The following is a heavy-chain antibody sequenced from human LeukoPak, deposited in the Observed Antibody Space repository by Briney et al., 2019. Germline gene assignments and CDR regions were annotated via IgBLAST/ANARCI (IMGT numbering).Heavy chain of an antibody. CDR1: GYTLTELS. CDR3: ATGPIVVVPAARRPWFDP. CDR2: FDPEDGET. J-gene: IGHJ5*02. V-gene: IGHV1-24*01. D-gene: IGHD2-2*01. Sequence: ASVKVSCKVSGYTLTELSMHWVRQAPGKGLEWMGGFDPEDGETIYAQKFQGRVTMTEDTSTDTAYMELSSLRSEDTAVYYCATGPIVVVPAARRPWFDPWGQGTLVTVSS.